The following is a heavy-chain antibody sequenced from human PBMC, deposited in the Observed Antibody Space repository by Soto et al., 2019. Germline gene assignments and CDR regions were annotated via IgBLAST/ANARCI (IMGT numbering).Heavy chain of an antibody. CDR1: GGSISSYY. D-gene: IGHD5-18*01. V-gene: IGHV4-59*01. J-gene: IGHJ1*01. Sequence: PSETLSLTCTVSGGSISSYYWSWIRQPPGKGLEWIGYIYYSGSTNYNPSLKSRVTISVDTSKNQFSLKLSSVTAADTAVYYCASNPSRGRGYSYGMMEYFQHLGQGTLVTVSS. CDR3: ASNPSRGRGYSYGMMEYFQH. CDR2: IYYSGST.